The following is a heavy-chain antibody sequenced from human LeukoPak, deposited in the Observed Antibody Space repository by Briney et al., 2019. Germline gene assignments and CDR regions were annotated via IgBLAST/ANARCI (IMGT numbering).Heavy chain of an antibody. Sequence: ASVKVSCKASGYTFTGYHMHWVRQAPGQGLEWLGRINPNSGDTNYAQKFQGRVTMTRDTSISTAYMELSRLRSDDTAVFYCARDYCSSTSCLFDYWGQGTLVTVSS. D-gene: IGHD2-2*01. V-gene: IGHV1-2*06. CDR3: ARDYCSSTSCLFDY. CDR2: INPNSGDT. CDR1: GYTFTGYH. J-gene: IGHJ4*02.